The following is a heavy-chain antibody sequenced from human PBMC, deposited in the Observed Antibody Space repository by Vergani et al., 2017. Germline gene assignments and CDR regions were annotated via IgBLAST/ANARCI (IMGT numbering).Heavy chain of an antibody. CDR1: GYTFTSYA. CDR2: INAGNGNT. D-gene: IGHD3-16*02. V-gene: IGHV1-3*01. J-gene: IGHJ4*02. CDR3: AREVFYDYVWESYRLRGGYYFDY. Sequence: QVQLVQSGAEVKKPGASVKVSCKASGYTFTSYAMHWVRQAPGQRLEWMGWINAGNGNTKYSQKFQGRVTITRDTSASTAYMELSSLRSEDTAVYYCAREVFYDYVWESYRLRGGYYFDYWGQGTLVTVSS.